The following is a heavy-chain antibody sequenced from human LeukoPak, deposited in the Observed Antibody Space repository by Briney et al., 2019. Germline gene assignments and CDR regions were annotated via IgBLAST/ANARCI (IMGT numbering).Heavy chain of an antibody. J-gene: IGHJ6*03. CDR3: ATRELVQDYYYMYV. CDR1: GGTFSSYA. D-gene: IGHD6-13*01. V-gene: IGHV1-69*05. Sequence: SVKVSCKASGGTFSSYAIRWVRQAPGQGLEWMGRIIPIFGTANYAQKFQGRVTITTDESTSTAYMELSSLRSEDTAVYYCATRELVQDYYYMYVWGKGTTVSVSS. CDR2: IIPIFGTA.